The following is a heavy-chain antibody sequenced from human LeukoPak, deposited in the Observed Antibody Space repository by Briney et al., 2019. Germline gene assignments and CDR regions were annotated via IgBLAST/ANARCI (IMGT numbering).Heavy chain of an antibody. CDR2: ISGSGGST. CDR1: GFTFSSYA. D-gene: IGHD3-3*01. CDR3: ARSSDFRSGYYVY. V-gene: IGHV3-23*01. J-gene: IGHJ4*02. Sequence: GGSLRLSCAASGFTFSSYAMSWVRQAPGKGLEWVSAISGSGGSTYYADSVKGRFTISRDNSKNTLYLQMNSLRAEDTAVYYCARSSDFRSGYYVYWGQGTLVTVSS.